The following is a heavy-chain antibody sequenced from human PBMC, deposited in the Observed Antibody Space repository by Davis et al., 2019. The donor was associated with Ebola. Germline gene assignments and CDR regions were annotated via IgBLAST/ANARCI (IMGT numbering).Heavy chain of an antibody. CDR3: ARRSLGYYDFWSGASDY. CDR1: GGSFNGYY. J-gene: IGHJ4*02. Sequence: MPGGSLRLSCAVYGGSFNGYYWTWIRQTPGKGLEWIGEIDHSGSTNYNPSLKGRVTILVDTAKNQVSLILSSVAAADTAVYYCARRSLGYYDFWSGASDYWGQGTLVTVSS. D-gene: IGHD3-3*01. V-gene: IGHV4-34*01. CDR2: IDHSGST.